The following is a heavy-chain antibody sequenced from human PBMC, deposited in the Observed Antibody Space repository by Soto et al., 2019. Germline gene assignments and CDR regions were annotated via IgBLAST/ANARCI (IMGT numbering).Heavy chain of an antibody. CDR2: SSAYNGNT. J-gene: IGHJ4*02. D-gene: IGHD6-13*01. Sequence: QVQLVQSGAEVKKPGASVKVSCKASGYTFTSYGISWVRQAPGQGLEWMGWSSAYNGNTNYAQKLPGRVTMTADTATSTAYMELRRLRSDDTAVYSCASVIAAAVDLDYWGQGTLVTVSS. CDR3: ASVIAAAVDLDY. CDR1: GYTFTSYG. V-gene: IGHV1-18*01.